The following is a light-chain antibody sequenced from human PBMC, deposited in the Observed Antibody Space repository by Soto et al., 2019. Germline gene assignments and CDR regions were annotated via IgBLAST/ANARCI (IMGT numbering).Light chain of an antibody. CDR1: QNIRNW. CDR2: DAS. CDR3: QQYNTYST. Sequence: DVQMTQSPSTLSATVGYSVTTTRRASQNIRNWLAWYQQKPGKAPNPLIYDASSLKSGVPARFSGSGSGTEFTLTISSLQPDDFATYYCQQYNTYSTFGQGTRLAIK. J-gene: IGKJ5*01. V-gene: IGKV1-5*01.